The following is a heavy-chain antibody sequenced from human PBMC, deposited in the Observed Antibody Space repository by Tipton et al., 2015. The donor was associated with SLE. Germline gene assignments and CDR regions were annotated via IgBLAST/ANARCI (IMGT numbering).Heavy chain of an antibody. CDR3: ARGLRSGVVGATPGY. J-gene: IGHJ4*02. D-gene: IGHD1-26*01. Sequence: TLSLTCAVYGGSFSGYYWSWIRQPPGKGLEWIGYIYYSGSTNYNPSLKSRVTISVDTSKNQFSLKLSSVTAADTAVYYCARGLRSGVVGATPGYWGQGTLVTVSS. CDR1: GGSFSGYY. CDR2: IYYSGST. V-gene: IGHV4-34*01.